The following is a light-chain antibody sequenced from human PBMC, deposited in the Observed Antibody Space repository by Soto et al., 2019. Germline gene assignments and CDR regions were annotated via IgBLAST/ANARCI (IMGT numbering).Light chain of an antibody. V-gene: IGKV3-11*01. CDR2: DAV. J-gene: IGKJ4*01. CDR3: QQRINWPLT. Sequence: ETVLTQSPATLSVSPGERAILSCRASQSISSYLAWYQQKPGQAPRLLISDAVNRATGIPARFSGSGSGTDFTLIIGSLEPEDVAVYYCQQRINWPLTFGGGTRVHIK. CDR1: QSISSY.